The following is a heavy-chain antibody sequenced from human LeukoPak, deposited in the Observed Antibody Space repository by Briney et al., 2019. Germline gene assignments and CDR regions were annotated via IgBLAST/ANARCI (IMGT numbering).Heavy chain of an antibody. Sequence: PGGSLRLSCAASGFSVSGNYMNWVRQAPGKGLEWVSVMYSNGRTYYADSVKGRFTISRDNSKNTLYLQMNSLRAEDTARYSCARRLVLDVWGQGTMVTASS. V-gene: IGHV3-53*01. CDR2: MYSNGRT. J-gene: IGHJ3*01. CDR1: GFSVSGNY. CDR3: ARRLVLDV. D-gene: IGHD3-16*01.